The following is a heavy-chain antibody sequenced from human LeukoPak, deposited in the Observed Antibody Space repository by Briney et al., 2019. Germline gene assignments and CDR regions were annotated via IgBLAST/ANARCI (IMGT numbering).Heavy chain of an antibody. CDR3: ARGVLLQGRGAFDI. V-gene: IGHV1-2*02. D-gene: IGHD2-15*01. CDR2: VIPNSGGT. J-gene: IGHJ3*02. CDR1: GYTFNGYY. Sequence: ASVKVSCKASGYTFNGYYIHWVRQAPGQGLEWMGWVIPNSGGTNSAQNFEDRVTMTRDTSINTAYMELSSLTYDDTAVYYCARGVLLQGRGAFDIWGQGTMVTVSS.